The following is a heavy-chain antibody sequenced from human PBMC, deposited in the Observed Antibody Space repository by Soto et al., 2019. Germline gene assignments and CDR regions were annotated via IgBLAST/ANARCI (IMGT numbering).Heavy chain of an antibody. V-gene: IGHV3-72*01. D-gene: IGHD2-21*02. J-gene: IGHJ4*02. CDR2: VRNKPNGHTT. CDR1: GFTFSGHY. CDR3: STTVITAPLFEY. Sequence: GGSLRLSCEGSGFTFSGHYMDWVRQAPGKGLEWLGRVRNKPNGHTTAYAASVKGRFTISRDDSKNLVYLQMNSLKSEDTALYYCSTTVITAPLFEYWGQGTLVTVSS.